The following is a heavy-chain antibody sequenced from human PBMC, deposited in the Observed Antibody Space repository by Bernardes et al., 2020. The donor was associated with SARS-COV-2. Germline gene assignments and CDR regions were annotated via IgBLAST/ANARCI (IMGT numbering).Heavy chain of an antibody. V-gene: IGHV3-21*04. J-gene: IGHJ4*02. D-gene: IGHD2-21*02. CDR3: AKDYCGGDCDFFDY. Sequence: GGSLRLSFPSFGFNCITYSMNWVRQATGKGLGLVSSISSLGTYISYADSVKGRFTISRDNAKNILFLQMNDLRAEDTAVYYCAKDYCGGDCDFFDYWGQGTVVTVSS. CDR2: ISSLGTYI. CDR1: GFNCITYS.